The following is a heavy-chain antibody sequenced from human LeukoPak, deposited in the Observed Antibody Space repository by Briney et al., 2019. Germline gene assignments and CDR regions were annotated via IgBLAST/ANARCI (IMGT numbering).Heavy chain of an antibody. CDR3: ARDGGITLVRGVIMGDYYYYYMDV. V-gene: IGHV3-23*01. CDR1: GITFINYS. D-gene: IGHD3-10*01. CDR2: ITGSGTFT. Sequence: PGGSLRLSCAASGITFINYSMTWVRQAPGKGLEWVSAITGSGTFTDYADSVRGRFTISRDNSKNSLYLQMNSLRAEDTAVYYCARDGGITLVRGVIMGDYYYYYMDVWGRGTTVTVSS. J-gene: IGHJ6*03.